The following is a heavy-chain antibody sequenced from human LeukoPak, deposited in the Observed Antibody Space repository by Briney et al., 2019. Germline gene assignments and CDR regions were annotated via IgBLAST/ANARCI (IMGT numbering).Heavy chain of an antibody. V-gene: IGHV1-18*01. J-gene: IGHJ4*02. Sequence: GASVKVSCKASGYTFTSYGISWVRQAPGQGLERMGWISAYNGNTNYAQKLQGRVTMTTDTSTSTAYMELRSLRSDDTAVYYCARAAMVRGLLTSPHSLDYWGQGTLVTVSS. CDR2: ISAYNGNT. D-gene: IGHD3-10*01. CDR3: ARAAMVRGLLTSPHSLDY. CDR1: GYTFTSYG.